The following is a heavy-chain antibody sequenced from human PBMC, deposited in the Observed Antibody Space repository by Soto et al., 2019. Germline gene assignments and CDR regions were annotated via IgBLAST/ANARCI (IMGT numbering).Heavy chain of an antibody. CDR1: GFSLNTRAVG. CDR2: INWNDDK. V-gene: IGHV2-5*01. D-gene: IGHD3-22*01. J-gene: IGHJ3*02. Sequence: QITLKEAGPTLVKPTQTLTLTCTFSGFSLNTRAVGVGWIRQPPGKALEWLALINWNDDKRYSPSLRGRLTITKGTSKNHVVLTMTNIDPVDTATYYCAHRHDLGGYDIWCEGTTISVSS. CDR3: AHRHDLGGYDI.